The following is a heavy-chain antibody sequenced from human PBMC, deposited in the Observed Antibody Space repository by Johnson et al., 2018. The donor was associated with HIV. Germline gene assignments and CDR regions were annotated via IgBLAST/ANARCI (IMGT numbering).Heavy chain of an antibody. CDR1: GFTFSSYA. CDR3: ANLPTRRSYYTLGAFDI. D-gene: IGHD1-26*01. Sequence: QVQLVESGGGLVKPGGSLRLSCAASGFTFSSYAMHWVRQAPGKGLEWVAVIWRDGSNRYYADSVKGRFTISRDNSKNTLYLQMNSLRAEDTAVYYCANLPTRRSYYTLGAFDIWGQGTMVTVPS. J-gene: IGHJ3*02. V-gene: IGHV3-33*08. CDR2: IWRDGSNR.